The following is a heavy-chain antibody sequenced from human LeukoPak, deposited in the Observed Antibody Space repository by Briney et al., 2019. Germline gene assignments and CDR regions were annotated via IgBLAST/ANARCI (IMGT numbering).Heavy chain of an antibody. Sequence: SETLSLTCTVSGDSISSYYWSWIRQPAGKGLEWIGRIYTSGSTNYNPSLKSRVTMSVDTSKNQFSLKLSSVTAADTAVYYCARVSSNNWYNERGAFDIWGQGTMVTVSS. CDR1: GDSISSYY. CDR3: ARVSSNNWYNERGAFDI. V-gene: IGHV4-4*07. D-gene: IGHD6-13*01. CDR2: IYTSGST. J-gene: IGHJ3*02.